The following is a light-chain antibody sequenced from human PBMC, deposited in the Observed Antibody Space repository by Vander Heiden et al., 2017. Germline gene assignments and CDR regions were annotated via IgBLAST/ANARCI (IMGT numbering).Light chain of an antibody. CDR1: QSISSY. J-gene: IGKJ1*01. Sequence: DIQMTQSPSSLSASVGDRVTITCRASQSISSYLNWYQQKPGKAPKLLIYAASSLQRGVPSRFSGSGYGKDFTLTISRRQPEDFATYYCQQTDSNPIWTFGQGTKVEIK. V-gene: IGKV1-39*01. CDR3: QQTDSNPIWT. CDR2: AAS.